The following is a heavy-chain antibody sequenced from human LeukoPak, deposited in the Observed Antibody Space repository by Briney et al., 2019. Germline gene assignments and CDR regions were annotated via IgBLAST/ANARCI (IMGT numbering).Heavy chain of an antibody. CDR3: ARGYVVVPAAMED. Sequence: ASVKVSCKASGYTFTGYYMHWVRQAPGQGLEWMRWINPNSGGTNYAQKFQGRVTMTRDTSISTAYMELSRLRSDDTAVYYCARGYVVVPAAMEDWGQGTLVTVSS. CDR2: INPNSGGT. J-gene: IGHJ4*02. CDR1: GYTFTGYY. D-gene: IGHD2-2*01. V-gene: IGHV1-2*02.